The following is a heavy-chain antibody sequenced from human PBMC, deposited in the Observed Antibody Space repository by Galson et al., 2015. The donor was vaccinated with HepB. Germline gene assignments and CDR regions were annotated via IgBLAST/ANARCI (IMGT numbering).Heavy chain of an antibody. J-gene: IGHJ3*02. CDR3: AKARISSSWYNAFDI. CDR1: GFTFSSYA. D-gene: IGHD6-13*01. Sequence: SLRLSCAASGFTFSSYAMSWVRQAPGKGLEWVSAISGSGGSTYYADSVKGRFTISRDNPKNTLYLQMNSLRAEDTAVYYCAKARISSSWYNAFDIWGQGTMVTVSS. CDR2: ISGSGGST. V-gene: IGHV3-23*01.